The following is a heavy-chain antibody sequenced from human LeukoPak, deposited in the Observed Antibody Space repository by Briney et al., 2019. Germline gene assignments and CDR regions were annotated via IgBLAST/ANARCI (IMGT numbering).Heavy chain of an antibody. CDR1: GGSISSYY. V-gene: IGHV4-59*01. Sequence: SETLSLTCTVSGGSISSYYWSWIRQPPGKGLEWIGYIYYSGSTNYNPSLKSRVTISVDTSKNRFSLKLSSVTAADTAVYYCARTIVVVPAAMWNYYYYMDVWGKGTTVTVSS. CDR2: IYYSGST. J-gene: IGHJ6*03. CDR3: ARTIVVVPAAMWNYYYYMDV. D-gene: IGHD2-2*01.